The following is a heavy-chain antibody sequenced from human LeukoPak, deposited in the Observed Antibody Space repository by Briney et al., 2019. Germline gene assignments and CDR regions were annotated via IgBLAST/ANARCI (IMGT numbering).Heavy chain of an antibody. CDR2: IRYDGSNK. CDR1: GFTFSSYG. V-gene: IGHV3-30*02. Sequence: PGGSLGLSCAVSGFTFSSYGMHWVRQAPGKGLEWVAFIRYDGSNKYYADSVKGRFTISRDNSKNTLYLQMNSLRAEDTAVYYCAKDSTAAAGPDYWGQGTLVTVSS. J-gene: IGHJ4*02. CDR3: AKDSTAAAGPDY. D-gene: IGHD6-13*01.